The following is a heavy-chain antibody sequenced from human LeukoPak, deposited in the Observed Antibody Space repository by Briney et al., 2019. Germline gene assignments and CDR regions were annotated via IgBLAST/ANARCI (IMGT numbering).Heavy chain of an antibody. V-gene: IGHV3-30*02. Sequence: GGSLRLSCAASGFTFTYHGMHWVRQAPGKWLEWVAFINNDARNKYFADSVKGRFTIPRDNSKNIVSLQTNSLRADDSALYYCARDLSWGFDYWGQGTLVTVSS. CDR1: GFTFTYHG. D-gene: IGHD7-27*01. CDR3: ARDLSWGFDY. CDR2: INNDARNK. J-gene: IGHJ4*02.